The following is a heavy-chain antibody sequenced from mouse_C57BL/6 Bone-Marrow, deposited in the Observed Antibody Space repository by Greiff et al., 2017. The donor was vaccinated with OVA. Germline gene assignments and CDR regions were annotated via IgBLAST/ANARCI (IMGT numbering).Heavy chain of an antibody. CDR2: IHPNSGST. CDR3: ARSHYYGSSFYAMDY. Sequence: QVQLQQPGAELVKPGASVKLSCKASGYTFTSYWMHWVKPRPGQGLEWIGMIHPNSGSTNYNEKFKSKATLTVDKSSSTAYMQLSSLTSEDSAVYYCARSHYYGSSFYAMDYWGQGTSVTVSS. V-gene: IGHV1-64*01. D-gene: IGHD1-1*01. CDR1: GYTFTSYW. J-gene: IGHJ4*01.